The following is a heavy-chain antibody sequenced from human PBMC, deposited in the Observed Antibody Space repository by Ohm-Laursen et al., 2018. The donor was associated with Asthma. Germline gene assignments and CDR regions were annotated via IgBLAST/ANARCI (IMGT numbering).Heavy chain of an antibody. CDR1: GGTFSSYA. D-gene: IGHD2-15*01. CDR2: IIPIFGTA. Sequence: SSVKVSCKVSGGTFSSYAISWVRQAPGQGLEWMGGIIPIFGTANYAQKFQGRVTITADESTSTAYMGLSSLRSEDTAVYYCARKAGSCITSNCYSLDFWGQGTLVTVSS. V-gene: IGHV1-69*01. CDR3: ARKAGSCITSNCYSLDF. J-gene: IGHJ4*02.